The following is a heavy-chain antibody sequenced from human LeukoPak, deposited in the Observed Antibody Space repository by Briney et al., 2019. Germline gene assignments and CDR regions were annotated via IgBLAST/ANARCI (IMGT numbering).Heavy chain of an antibody. CDR1: DGAISSSGYY. D-gene: IGHD6-13*01. CDR2: IFYIMST. J-gene: IGHJ4*02. CDR3: ARQSRAAAGSFDY. V-gene: IGHV4-39*01. Sequence: SETLSPTGTVLDGAISSSGYYWGGSCPPPGKGLWWIGRIFYIMSTYSNPSLTSRVTISIDPSENQFSLDVSSVTAADTAVYYCARQSRAAAGSFDYWGEGTLVTVSS.